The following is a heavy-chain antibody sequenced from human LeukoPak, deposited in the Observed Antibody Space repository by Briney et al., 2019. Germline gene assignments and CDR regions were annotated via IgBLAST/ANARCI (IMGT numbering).Heavy chain of an antibody. CDR1: DASVTDYY. Sequence: PSETLSLTCTVSDASVTDYYWSWIRQSPGKRLEWISYIHHSGNSDYNPSLRSRVTTSLDTSKNQFSLNLISVTAADTAVYYCTRGHWGLQSWSQGTLVTVSS. D-gene: IGHD7-27*01. J-gene: IGHJ5*02. CDR2: IHHSGNS. V-gene: IGHV4-59*02. CDR3: TRGHWGLQS.